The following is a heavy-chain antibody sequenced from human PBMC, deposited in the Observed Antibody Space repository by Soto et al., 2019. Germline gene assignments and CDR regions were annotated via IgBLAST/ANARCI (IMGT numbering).Heavy chain of an antibody. CDR3: TTDIWLFSQKDF. J-gene: IGHJ4*02. V-gene: IGHV3-15*07. Sequence: PGGSLRLSCAASGFTFNNAWMNWVRQAPGTGLQWVGRIKSKTDGGTTDYAAPVKGRFTISRDDSKNMVYLQMNSLKTEDTAVYVCTTDIWLFSQKDFWGQGTLVTVSS. CDR2: IKSKTDGGTT. D-gene: IGHD3-22*01. CDR1: GFTFNNAW.